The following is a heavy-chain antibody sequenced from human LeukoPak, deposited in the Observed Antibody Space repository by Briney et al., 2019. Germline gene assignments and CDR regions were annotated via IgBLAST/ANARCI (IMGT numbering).Heavy chain of an antibody. V-gene: IGHV3-74*03. CDR1: GFTFSRYW. CDR3: TTVLSSNRYNLCDY. Sequence: GGSLRLSCAASGFTFSRYWMHWVRQAPGKGLMWVSRISPDGSTTLYADSVKGRFTISRDNAKNTLYLQMNSLGAEDTAVYYCTTVLSSNRYNLCDYWGRGTLVTVSS. J-gene: IGHJ4*02. D-gene: IGHD6-13*01. CDR2: ISPDGSTT.